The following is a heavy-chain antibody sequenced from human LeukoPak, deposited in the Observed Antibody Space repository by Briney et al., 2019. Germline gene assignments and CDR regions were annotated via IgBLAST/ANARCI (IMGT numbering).Heavy chain of an antibody. CDR2: IIPIFGTA. V-gene: IGHV1-69*13. Sequence: SVKVSCKASGGTFSSYAISWVRQAPGQGLEWMGGIIPIFGTANYAQKFQGRVTNTADESTNTAYMELSSLRSEDTAVYYCARGPYHYYYYYGMDVWGQGTTVTVSS. J-gene: IGHJ6*02. CDR3: ARGPYHYYYYYGMDV. CDR1: GGTFSSYA. D-gene: IGHD2-15*01.